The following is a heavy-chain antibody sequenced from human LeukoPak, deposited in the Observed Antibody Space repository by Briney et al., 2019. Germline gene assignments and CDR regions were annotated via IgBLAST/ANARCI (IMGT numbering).Heavy chain of an antibody. J-gene: IGHJ4*02. Sequence: ATVKVSCKASGYTFTGYYMHWVRQAPGQGLEWMGWINPNTGETNSAQKFQGRVTMTRDTTINTAYMELTRLTSDDTAVYCCASYPRYSSTPPFDYWGQGTLVTVSS. V-gene: IGHV1-2*02. D-gene: IGHD2-2*01. CDR3: ASYPRYSSTPPFDY. CDR2: INPNTGET. CDR1: GYTFTGYY.